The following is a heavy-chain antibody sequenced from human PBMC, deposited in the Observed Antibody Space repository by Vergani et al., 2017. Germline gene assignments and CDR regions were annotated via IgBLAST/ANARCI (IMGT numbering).Heavy chain of an antibody. CDR1: GGSISSGSYY. Sequence: QVQLQESGPGLVKPSQTLSLTCTVSGGSISSGSYYWSWIRQPAGKGLEWIGRIYTSGSTNYNPSLKSRVTISVDTSKNQFSLKRSAVTAADTAVYYCARDPGRYGSSTSCYHNSQFDYWGQGTLVTVSS. D-gene: IGHD2-2*01. J-gene: IGHJ4*02. V-gene: IGHV4-61*02. CDR2: IYTSGST. CDR3: ARDPGRYGSSTSCYHNSQFDY.